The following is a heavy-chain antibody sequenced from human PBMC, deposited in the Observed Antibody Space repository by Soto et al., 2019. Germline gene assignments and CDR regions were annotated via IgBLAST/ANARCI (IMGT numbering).Heavy chain of an antibody. J-gene: IGHJ4*02. CDR2: IYYSGST. CDR3: ATSGCDSSSCHGLSY. Sequence: QVQLQESGPGLVKPSETLSLTCTVSGGSISSYYWSWIRQPPGKGLEWIGYIYYSGSTNYNPSLKSRVTISVDTSKNQFSLKLSSVTAADTAVYYCATSGCDSSSCHGLSYWGQGTLVTVSS. D-gene: IGHD6-13*01. V-gene: IGHV4-59*01. CDR1: GGSISSYY.